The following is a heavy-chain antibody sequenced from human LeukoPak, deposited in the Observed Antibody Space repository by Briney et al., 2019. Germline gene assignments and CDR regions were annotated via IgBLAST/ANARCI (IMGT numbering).Heavy chain of an antibody. V-gene: IGHV4-4*07. J-gene: IGHJ4*02. CDR1: GGSISSYY. D-gene: IGHD3-22*01. Sequence: SETLSLTCTVSGGSISSYYWSWIRQPAGKGLEWIGRVYTSGSTNYNPSLKSRVTMSVDTSKNQFSLRLSSVTAADTAVYYCARGHDSSGYPYYFDYWGQGTLVTVSS. CDR3: ARGHDSSGYPYYFDY. CDR2: VYTSGST.